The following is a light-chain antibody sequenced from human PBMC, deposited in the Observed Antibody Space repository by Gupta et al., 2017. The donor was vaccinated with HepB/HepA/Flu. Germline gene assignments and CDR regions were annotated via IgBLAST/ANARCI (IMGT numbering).Light chain of an antibody. V-gene: IGKV1-33*01. CDR2: DVS. CDR3: LQYNRLPFT. CDR1: QDVGNF. Sequence: IQMTHSPSALSASVGDRVTITCQASQDVGNFLNWYQQKPGKGPKLLIHDVSNLEVGVPSRFSGSGSGTHFTFSVSSLQPDDVATYYCLQYNRLPFTFGPGTRMDVK. J-gene: IGKJ3*01.